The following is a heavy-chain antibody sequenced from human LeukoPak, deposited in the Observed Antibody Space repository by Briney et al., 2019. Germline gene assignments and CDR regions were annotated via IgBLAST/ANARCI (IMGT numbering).Heavy chain of an antibody. Sequence: PVKVSCKASGGTFISYAISWVRQAPGQGLEWMGRIIPIFGTANYAQKFQGRVTITTDESTSTAYMELSSLRSEDTAVYYCARDGGYGSGSIYYYYYMDVWGKGTTVTVSS. CDR3: ARDGGYGSGSIYYYYYMDV. CDR2: IIPIFGTA. V-gene: IGHV1-69*05. CDR1: GGTFISYA. D-gene: IGHD3-10*01. J-gene: IGHJ6*03.